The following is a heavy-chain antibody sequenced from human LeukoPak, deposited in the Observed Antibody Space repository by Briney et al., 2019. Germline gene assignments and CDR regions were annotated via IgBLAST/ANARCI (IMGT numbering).Heavy chain of an antibody. V-gene: IGHV3-21*01. J-gene: IGHJ3*02. CDR2: ISSASDYI. Sequence: GGSLRLSCAASGFTFSTYSMNWVRQAPGKGLEWVSSISSASDYINYADSTKGRFTISRDNGKNSLYLQMNSLRAKDTAVYYCARGLGYYDILTVGYYPRLHAFDIWGQGTMVTVSS. D-gene: IGHD3-9*01. CDR1: GFTFSTYS. CDR3: ARGLGYYDILTVGYYPRLHAFDI.